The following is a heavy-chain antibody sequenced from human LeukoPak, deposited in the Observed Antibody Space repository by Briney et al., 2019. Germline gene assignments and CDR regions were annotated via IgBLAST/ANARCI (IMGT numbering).Heavy chain of an antibody. CDR2: IRFDGSNI. D-gene: IGHD1-26*01. J-gene: IGHJ4*02. Sequence: GGSLRLSCAASGISFSAHGMHWVRQAPGKGLEWVAIIRFDGSNIHYADSVKGRFTISRDNSKNTLYLKMNSLRAEDTAVYYCVRDGVGATTYFGYFDHWGQGNLVTVSS. CDR1: GISFSAHG. V-gene: IGHV3-33*01. CDR3: VRDGVGATTYFGYFDH.